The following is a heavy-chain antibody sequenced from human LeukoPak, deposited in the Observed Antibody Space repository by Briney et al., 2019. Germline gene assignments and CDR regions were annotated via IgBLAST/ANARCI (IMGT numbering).Heavy chain of an antibody. Sequence: PGGSLRLSCAASGFTFDDYAMHWVRQAPGKGLEWVSGISWNSGSIGYADSVKGRFTISRDNAKNSLYLQMNSLRAEDTALYYCAKDTSPHYYYYGMDVWGQGTTVTVSS. CDR2: ISWNSGSI. CDR1: GFTFDDYA. V-gene: IGHV3-9*01. CDR3: AKDTSPHYYYYGMDV. J-gene: IGHJ6*02.